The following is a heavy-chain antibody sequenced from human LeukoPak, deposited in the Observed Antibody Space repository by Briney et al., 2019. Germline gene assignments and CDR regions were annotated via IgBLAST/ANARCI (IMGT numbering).Heavy chain of an antibody. J-gene: IGHJ6*02. CDR2: IIPIFGTA. CDR3: ARYVDFWSGYHPYYYYGMDV. V-gene: IGHV1-69*13. D-gene: IGHD3-3*01. CDR1: GGTFSSYA. Sequence: SVKVSCEASGGTFSSYAISWVRQAPGQGLEWMGGIIPIFGTANYAQKFQGRVTITADESTSTAYMELSSLRSEDTAVYYCARYVDFWSGYHPYYYYGMDVWGQGTTVTVSS.